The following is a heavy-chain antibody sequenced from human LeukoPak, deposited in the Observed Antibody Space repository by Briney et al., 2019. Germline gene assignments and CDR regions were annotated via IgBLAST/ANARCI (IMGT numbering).Heavy chain of an antibody. V-gene: IGHV4-59*08. CDR3: ARHQPWGTAMGPVMDV. D-gene: IGHD5-18*01. Sequence: SETLSLTCTVSGGSIRSYYWSWIRQPPGKGLEWIGYTYYSGSTNYNPSLKSRVTISVDTSKNQFSLKLSSVTAADTAVYYCARHQPWGTAMGPVMDVWGQGTTVTASS. CDR2: TYYSGST. CDR1: GGSIRSYY. J-gene: IGHJ6*02.